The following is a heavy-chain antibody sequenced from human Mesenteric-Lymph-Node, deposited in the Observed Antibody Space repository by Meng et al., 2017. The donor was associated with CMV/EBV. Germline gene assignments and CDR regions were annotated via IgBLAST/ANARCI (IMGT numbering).Heavy chain of an antibody. Sequence: SGFTFSNAWMSWVRQAPGKGLEWVGRINSDGSSTSYADSVKGRFTISRDNAKNTLYLQMNSLRAEDTAVYYCARDLYSGYEGSIDYWGQGTLVTVSS. CDR2: INSDGSST. J-gene: IGHJ4*02. V-gene: IGHV3-74*01. CDR3: ARDLYSGYEGSIDY. CDR1: GFTFSNAW. D-gene: IGHD5-12*01.